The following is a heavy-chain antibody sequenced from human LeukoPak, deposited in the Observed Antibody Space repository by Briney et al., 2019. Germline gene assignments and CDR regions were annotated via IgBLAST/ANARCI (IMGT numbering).Heavy chain of an antibody. J-gene: IGHJ3*02. D-gene: IGHD5-18*01. CDR2: ISSNGGTT. CDR1: GFIFTSYA. Sequence: GGSLRLSCAASGFIFTSYAMNWVRQAPGKGLEWVSSISSNGGTTYYADSVKGRFTFSRDNSKNTLYLQMNSLRAEDTAVYYCAKDRPGYSFGSREAFDIWGQGTMVTVSS. V-gene: IGHV3-23*01. CDR3: AKDRPGYSFGSREAFDI.